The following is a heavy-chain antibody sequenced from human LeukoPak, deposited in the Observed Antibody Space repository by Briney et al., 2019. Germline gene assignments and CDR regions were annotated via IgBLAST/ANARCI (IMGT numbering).Heavy chain of an antibody. CDR1: GFTFSSHA. V-gene: IGHV3-30*18. J-gene: IGHJ5*02. D-gene: IGHD3-10*01. Sequence: GGSLRLSCAASGFTFSSHAMHWVRQAPGKGLEWVALISYDGSNKYYADSVKGRFTISRDKSKNTLYLQMNSLRAEDTAVYYCAKDRQIWFGDGMINWFDPWGQGTLVTVSS. CDR3: AKDRQIWFGDGMINWFDP. CDR2: ISYDGSNK.